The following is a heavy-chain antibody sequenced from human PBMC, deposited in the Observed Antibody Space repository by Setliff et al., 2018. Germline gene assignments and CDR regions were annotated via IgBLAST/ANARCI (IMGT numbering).Heavy chain of an antibody. D-gene: IGHD6-6*01. J-gene: IGHJ6*03. CDR1: GGSISSHY. CDR3: ARDLYSSSSGGFYYYYYYMDV. V-gene: IGHV4-59*11. Sequence: TSETLSLTCTVSGGSISSHYWSWIRQPPGKGLEWIGYIYYSGSTNYNPSLKSRVTISVDRSKNQFSLKLSSVIAADTAVYYCARDLYSSSSGGFYYYYYYMDVWGKGTTVTVSS. CDR2: IYYSGST.